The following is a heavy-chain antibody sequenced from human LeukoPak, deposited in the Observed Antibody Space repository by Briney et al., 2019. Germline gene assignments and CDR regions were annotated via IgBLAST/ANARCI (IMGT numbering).Heavy chain of an antibody. CDR3: ARDSWRDGSFDY. CDR1: GGSISSYY. D-gene: IGHD5-24*01. V-gene: IGHV4-4*07. CDR2: IY. J-gene: IGHJ4*02. Sequence: SETLSPTCTVSGGSISSYYWSWIRQPAGKGLEWIGRIYRVTMSVDTSKNQFSLKLSSVTAADTAVYYCARDSWRDGSFDYWGQGTLVAVSS.